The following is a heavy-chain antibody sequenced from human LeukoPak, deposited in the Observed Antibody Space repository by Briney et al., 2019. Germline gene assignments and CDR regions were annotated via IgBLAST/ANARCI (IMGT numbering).Heavy chain of an antibody. J-gene: IGHJ4*02. CDR3: AREQYGLGYGSLFDY. CDR1: GFTFSDYY. D-gene: IGHD3-10*01. CDR2: ISSSGITI. V-gene: IGHV3-11*01. Sequence: PGGSLRLSCAASGFTFSDYYMTWIRQAPGKGLEWVSYISSSGITIYYADSVKGRFTISRDNAKKSLYLEMNSLRAEDTAVYYCAREQYGLGYGSLFDYWGQGTLVTVSS.